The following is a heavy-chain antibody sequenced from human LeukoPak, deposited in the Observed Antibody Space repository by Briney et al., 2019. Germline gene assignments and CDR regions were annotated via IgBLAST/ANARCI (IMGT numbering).Heavy chain of an antibody. CDR2: ISAYNGNT. D-gene: IGHD2-15*01. J-gene: IGHJ3*02. V-gene: IGHV1-18*01. CDR1: GYTFTSYG. Sequence: ASVKVSCKASGYTFTSYGISWVRQAPGQGLEWMGWISAYNGNTNYAQKLQGRVTMTTDTSTSTAYMELRSLRSDDTAVYYCARNIVVVVADRGYDAFDIWGQGTMVTVSS. CDR3: ARNIVVVVADRGYDAFDI.